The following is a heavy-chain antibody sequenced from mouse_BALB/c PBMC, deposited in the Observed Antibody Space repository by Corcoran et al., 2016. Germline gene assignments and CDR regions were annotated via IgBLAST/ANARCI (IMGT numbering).Heavy chain of an antibody. CDR3: ARGENYYGSSYGFAY. CDR1: GYSFTGYT. CDR2: INPYNGGT. Sequence: EVQLQQSGPELVKPGASMKISCKASGYSFTGYTMNWVKQSHGKNLEWIELINPYNGGTSYNQKFKGKATLTVDKSSSTAYMELLSLTSEDSAVYYCARGENYYGSSYGFAYWGQGTLVTVSA. V-gene: IGHV1-18*01. J-gene: IGHJ3*01. D-gene: IGHD1-1*01.